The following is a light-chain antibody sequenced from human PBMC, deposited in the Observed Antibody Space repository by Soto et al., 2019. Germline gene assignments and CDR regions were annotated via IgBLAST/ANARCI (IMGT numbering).Light chain of an antibody. Sequence: EIVMTQSPATLSVCPGERANLSCRASQNVYSNLAWYQQKPGQAPRLLIYHASTRATGIPARFSGGGSGTEFTLTISSLQSEDFAVYYCQQYTKWPLTFGGGTKVEIK. V-gene: IGKV3-15*01. CDR2: HAS. CDR3: QQYTKWPLT. J-gene: IGKJ4*01. CDR1: QNVYSN.